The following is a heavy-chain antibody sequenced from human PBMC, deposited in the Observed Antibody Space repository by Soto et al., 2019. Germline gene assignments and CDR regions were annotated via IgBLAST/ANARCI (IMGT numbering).Heavy chain of an antibody. CDR2: ISYDGSNK. V-gene: IGHV3-30-3*01. J-gene: IGHJ5*02. D-gene: IGHD3-10*01. CDR3: ARGEGVRGSKPFDP. CDR1: GFTFSSYA. Sequence: QVQLVESGGGVVQPGRSLRLSCAASGFTFSSYAMHWVRQAPGKGLEWVAVISYDGSNKYCTDSVKGRFTISRDNSKGTLYLQMNSLRAEDTAVYYCARGEGVRGSKPFDPWGQGTLVTVSS.